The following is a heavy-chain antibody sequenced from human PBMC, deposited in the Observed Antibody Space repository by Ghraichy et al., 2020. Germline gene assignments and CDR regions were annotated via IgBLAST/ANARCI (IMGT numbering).Heavy chain of an antibody. Sequence: GGSLRLSCAASGFTFSGYWMSWVRQAPGKGPEWVANIKKDGSEKYYVDSVKGRFTISRDNAKNSLYLQMNSLRAEDTAVYYCARDLGSGWYFDYWGQGTLVTVSS. D-gene: IGHD6-19*01. CDR2: IKKDGSEK. J-gene: IGHJ4*02. CDR1: GFTFSGYW. V-gene: IGHV3-7*01. CDR3: ARDLGSGWYFDY.